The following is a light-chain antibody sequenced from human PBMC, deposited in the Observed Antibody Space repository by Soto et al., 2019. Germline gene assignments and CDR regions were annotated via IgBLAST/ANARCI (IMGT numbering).Light chain of an antibody. CDR1: QSISRW. CDR3: QQYSGFWT. Sequence: DIQLTQSPSFLSASVGDRVIITCRASQSISRWLAWYQQKPGKAPKLLIYDASTLESGVPSRFSGSGSGTEFTLTISSLQPDDFATYYCQQYSGFWTFGQGTKVDNK. CDR2: DAS. V-gene: IGKV1-5*01. J-gene: IGKJ1*01.